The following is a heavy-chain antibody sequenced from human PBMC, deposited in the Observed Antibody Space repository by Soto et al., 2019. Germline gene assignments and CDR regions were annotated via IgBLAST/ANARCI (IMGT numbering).Heavy chain of an antibody. Sequence: EVQLVESGGAVVQPGGSLRLSCSTSGFTFDDFTLPWVRQSPGKGREWVSVISGAGDTTVYADSVKGRFSISRDNKKKSLHLQMNSLRTEDSAIYYCAKDVSGRWWYYAMDVWGQGTTVTVS. CDR2: ISGAGDTT. CDR1: GFTFDDFT. CDR3: AKDVSGRWWYYAMDV. D-gene: IGHD2-15*01. V-gene: IGHV3-43*01. J-gene: IGHJ6*02.